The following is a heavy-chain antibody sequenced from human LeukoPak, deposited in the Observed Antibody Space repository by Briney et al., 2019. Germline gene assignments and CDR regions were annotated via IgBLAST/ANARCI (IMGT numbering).Heavy chain of an antibody. CDR3: TRGKERLRFPFDY. CDR1: EYTFTHYL. J-gene: IGHJ4*02. V-gene: IGHV1-2*02. CDR2: INPITGVT. Sequence: GASVKVSCKASEYTFTHYLFHWVRQAPGQGLGCMGWINPITGVTNYTQRFQGRVTMTGDTSISTAYLEFSSLTSDDTAIYYCTRGKERLRFPFDYWGQGTLVTVSS. D-gene: IGHD2/OR15-2a*01.